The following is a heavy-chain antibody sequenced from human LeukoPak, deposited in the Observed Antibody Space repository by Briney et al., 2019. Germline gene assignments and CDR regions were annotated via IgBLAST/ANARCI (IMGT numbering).Heavy chain of an antibody. CDR1: GFTFSDYS. V-gene: IGHV3-11*01. D-gene: IGHD7-27*01. CDR2: ISGSDNNI. Sequence: GGSLRLSCAASGFTFSDYSMNWIRQAPGKGLEWVSYISGSDNNIYYAGSVKGRFTISRDNAKNSLSLQMNNLRAEDTAIYYCARGRGDAPYIWFDPWGQGTLVTASS. J-gene: IGHJ5*02. CDR3: ARGRGDAPYIWFDP.